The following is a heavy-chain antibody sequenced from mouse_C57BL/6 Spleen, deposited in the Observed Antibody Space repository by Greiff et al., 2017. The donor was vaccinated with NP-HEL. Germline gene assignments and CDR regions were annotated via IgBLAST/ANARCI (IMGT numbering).Heavy chain of an antibody. CDR2: ISGGGGNT. Sequence: EVKLEESGGGLVKPGGSLKLSCAASGFTFSSYTMSWVRQTPEKRLEWVATISGGGGNTYYPDSVKGRFTISRDNAKNTLYLQMSSLRSEDTALYYCERLYDGYFAYWGQGTLVTVSA. J-gene: IGHJ3*01. D-gene: IGHD2-3*01. CDR1: GFTFSSYT. V-gene: IGHV5-9*01. CDR3: ERLYDGYFAY.